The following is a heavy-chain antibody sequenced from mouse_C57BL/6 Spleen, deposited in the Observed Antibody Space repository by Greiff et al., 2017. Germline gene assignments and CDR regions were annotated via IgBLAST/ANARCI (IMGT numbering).Heavy chain of an antibody. CDR2: INSDGGST. Sequence: EVMLVESGGGLVQPGESLKLSCESNEYEFPSYDMSWVRKTPEKRLELVAAINSDGGSTYYPDTMERRFIISRDNAKKTLYLQMSRLRSEDAALYYCARLSVTGYFGDWGQGTTLTVSS. J-gene: IGHJ2*01. CDR1: EYEFPSYD. D-gene: IGHD4-1*01. V-gene: IGHV5-2*01. CDR3: ARLSVTGYFGD.